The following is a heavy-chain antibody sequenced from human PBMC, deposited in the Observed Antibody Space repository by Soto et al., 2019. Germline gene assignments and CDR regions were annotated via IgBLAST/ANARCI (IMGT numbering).Heavy chain of an antibody. J-gene: IGHJ6*02. Sequence: ASVKVSCKASGYTFTGYYMHWVRQAPGQGLEWMGWINPNSGGTNYAQKFQGWVTMTRDTSISTAYMELSRLRSDDTAVYYCARDMGIVGATYYYYGMDVWGQGTTVTRLL. CDR3: ARDMGIVGATYYYYGMDV. V-gene: IGHV1-2*04. CDR1: GYTFTGYY. CDR2: INPNSGGT. D-gene: IGHD1-26*01.